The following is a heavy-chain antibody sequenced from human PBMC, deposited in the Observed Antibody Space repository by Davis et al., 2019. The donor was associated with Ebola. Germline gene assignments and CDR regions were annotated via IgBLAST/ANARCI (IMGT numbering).Heavy chain of an antibody. CDR3: ARGKPLGHVVLPPAASNYGMDV. D-gene: IGHD2-2*01. Sequence: MPGGSLRLSCAVYGGSFSDYYWSWIRQPPGKGLEWIGEINHSGSTNYSPSLKSRVTISVDTSKNQFSLKLSSVTAADTAVYYCARGKPLGHVVLPPAASNYGMDVWGQGTTVTVSS. CDR1: GGSFSDYY. V-gene: IGHV4-34*01. CDR2: INHSGST. J-gene: IGHJ6*02.